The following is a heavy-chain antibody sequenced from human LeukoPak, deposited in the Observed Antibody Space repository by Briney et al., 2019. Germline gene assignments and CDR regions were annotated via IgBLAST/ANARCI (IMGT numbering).Heavy chain of an antibody. CDR2: INWNGGST. D-gene: IGHD2-21*02. Sequence: GGSLRLSCAASGFTFDDYGMSWVRQAPGKGLEWVSGINWNGGSTGYADSVKGRFTISRDNAKNSLYLQMNSLRAEDTALYYCAREYCGGDCWRSNDAFDIWGQGTMVTVSS. V-gene: IGHV3-20*04. J-gene: IGHJ3*02. CDR3: AREYCGGDCWRSNDAFDI. CDR1: GFTFDDYG.